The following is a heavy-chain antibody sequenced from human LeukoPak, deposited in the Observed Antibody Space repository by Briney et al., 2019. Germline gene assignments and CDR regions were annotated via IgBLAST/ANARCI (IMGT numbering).Heavy chain of an antibody. CDR2: ITISGRTA. V-gene: IGHV3-23*01. D-gene: IGHD1-14*01. J-gene: IGHJ4*02. CDR3: ARDDYNRL. CDR1: GFTFSNYA. Sequence: GGSLRLSCLASGFTFSNYAMSWVRQAPGKGLEWVSGITISGRTAYYADSVKGRFTISRDNFKNTLYLQMNSLRAEDTAVYYCARDDYNRLWGQGTLVTVSS.